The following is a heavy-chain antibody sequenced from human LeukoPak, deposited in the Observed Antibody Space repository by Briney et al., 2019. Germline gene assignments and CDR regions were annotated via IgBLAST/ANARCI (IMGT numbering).Heavy chain of an antibody. CDR1: GYTFTSYY. Sequence: ASVKVSCKASGYTFTSYYMHWVRQAPGQGLEWMGIINPSGGSTSYAQKFQGRVTMTRDTSTSTVYMELSSLRSEDTAVYYCASETGDTAMAYRPPHYMDVWGKGTTVTMSS. CDR3: ASETGDTAMAYRPPHYMDV. D-gene: IGHD5-18*01. CDR2: INPSGGST. J-gene: IGHJ6*03. V-gene: IGHV1-46*01.